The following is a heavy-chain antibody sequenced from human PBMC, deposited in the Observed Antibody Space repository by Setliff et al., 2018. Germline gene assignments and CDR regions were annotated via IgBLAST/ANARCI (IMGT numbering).Heavy chain of an antibody. CDR1: GYSFSISW. Sequence: GESLKISCKDSGYSFSISWIGWVRQMPGKGLGWMGIIYPGDSHNIRYSPSFQGQVTISADKSISTAYLQWSSLKASDTAIYYCARPSAGYSRPFDVWGQGTMVTVS. V-gene: IGHV5-51*01. CDR2: IYPGDSHNI. J-gene: IGHJ3*01. CDR3: ARPSAGYSRPFDV. D-gene: IGHD2-15*01.